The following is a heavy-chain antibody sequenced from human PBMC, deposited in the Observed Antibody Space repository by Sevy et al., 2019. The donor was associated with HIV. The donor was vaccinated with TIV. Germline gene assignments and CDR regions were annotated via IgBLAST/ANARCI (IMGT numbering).Heavy chain of an antibody. CDR2: ISSSSSYI. CDR3: ARDRTIAVAGMDV. Sequence: GGSLRLSCAASGFTFSSYSMNWVHQAPGKGLEWVSSISSSSSYIYYADSVKGRFTISRDNAKNSLYLQMNSLRAEDTAVYYCARDRTIAVAGMDVWGQGTTVTVSS. CDR1: GFTFSSYS. V-gene: IGHV3-21*01. D-gene: IGHD6-19*01. J-gene: IGHJ6*02.